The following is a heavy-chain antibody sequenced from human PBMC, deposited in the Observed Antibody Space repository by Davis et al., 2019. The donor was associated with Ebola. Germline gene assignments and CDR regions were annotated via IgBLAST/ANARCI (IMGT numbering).Heavy chain of an antibody. D-gene: IGHD3-10*01. CDR2: IYPGDSDT. J-gene: IGHJ4*02. V-gene: IGHV5-51*01. CDR1: GYTFTTYW. Sequence: GESLKISCKVSGYTFTTYWIVWVRQMPGKGLEWMGIIYPGDSDTRYSPSFQGQFTISADKSISTAYLQWSSLKASDTAMYFCARGTSLARNFDYWGQGTLVTVSS. CDR3: ARGTSLARNFDY.